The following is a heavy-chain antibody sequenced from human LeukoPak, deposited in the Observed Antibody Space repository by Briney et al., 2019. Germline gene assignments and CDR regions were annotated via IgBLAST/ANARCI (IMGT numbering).Heavy chain of an antibody. Sequence: ASVKVSCKASGYTFTSYYMHWVRQAPGQGLEWMGIINPSGGSTNYAQKLQDRVTMTTDTSTSTAYMELRSLRSDDTAVYYCARDYSGSYADYWGQGTLVTVSS. V-gene: IGHV1-46*01. CDR1: GYTFTSYY. CDR2: INPSGGST. CDR3: ARDYSGSYADY. J-gene: IGHJ4*02. D-gene: IGHD1-26*01.